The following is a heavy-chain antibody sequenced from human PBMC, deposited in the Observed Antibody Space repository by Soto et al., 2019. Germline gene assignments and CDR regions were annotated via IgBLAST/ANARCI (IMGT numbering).Heavy chain of an antibody. CDR2: ISSSSSTI. CDR3: AREADYVNGFDP. D-gene: IGHD4-17*01. Sequence: EVQLVESGGGLVQPGGSLRLSCAASGFTFSSYSMNWVRQAPGKGLEWVSYISSSSSTIYYADSVKGRFTISRDNAKKPLYLQMISLRAEDTAVYYCAREADYVNGFDPWGQGTLVTVSS. J-gene: IGHJ5*02. V-gene: IGHV3-48*01. CDR1: GFTFSSYS.